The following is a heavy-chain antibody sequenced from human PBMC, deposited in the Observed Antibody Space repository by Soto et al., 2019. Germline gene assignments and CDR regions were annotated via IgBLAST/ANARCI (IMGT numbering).Heavy chain of an antibody. CDR3: AKDHLFSGLTSGGYFDY. Sequence: EVQLLESGGGLVQPGGSLKLSCAASGFTFSSYAMSWVRQAPGKGLEWVSAISGSVGSTYYADSVRGRFTISRDNSKNTLYLQMNHLRAEDTAVYYCAKDHLFSGLTSGGYFDYWGQGALVTVSS. CDR2: ISGSVGST. CDR1: GFTFSSYA. D-gene: IGHD6-19*01. J-gene: IGHJ4*02. V-gene: IGHV3-23*01.